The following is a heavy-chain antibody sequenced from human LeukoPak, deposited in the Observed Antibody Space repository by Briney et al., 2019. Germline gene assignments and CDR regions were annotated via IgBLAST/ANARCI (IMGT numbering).Heavy chain of an antibody. Sequence: GESLKISCEGSGYTFSNYWISWVRHMPGKGLEWMGRIDPGDPYTNYSPPFQGHVTISADKSFSTAWLQWSSLQASDTAMYYCARHFSAYDHFDYWGQGTLVTVSS. J-gene: IGHJ4*02. V-gene: IGHV5-10-1*01. CDR3: ARHFSAYDHFDY. CDR2: IDPGDPYT. D-gene: IGHD5-12*01. CDR1: GYTFSNYW.